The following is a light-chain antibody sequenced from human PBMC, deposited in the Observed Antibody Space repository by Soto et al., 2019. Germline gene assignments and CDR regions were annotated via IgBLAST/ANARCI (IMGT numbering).Light chain of an antibody. CDR1: QAIKND. CDR2: AAS. Sequence: AVQMTQFPSSLSASVGDSVTITCRASQAIKNDLAWYQQKPGQAPKLLIYAASTLQSGVPSRFSGGGSATDYTLTISSLQPEDFATYFCPQDYNYPWTFGQGTKVDIK. CDR3: PQDYNYPWT. V-gene: IGKV1-6*01. J-gene: IGKJ1*01.